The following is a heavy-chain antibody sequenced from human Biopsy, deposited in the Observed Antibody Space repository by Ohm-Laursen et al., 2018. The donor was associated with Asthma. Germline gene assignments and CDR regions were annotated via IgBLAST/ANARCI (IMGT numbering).Heavy chain of an antibody. J-gene: IGHJ4*02. Sequence: ESSVKVSCKASGCTVTRYAINWVRQAPGQGLEWMGWINTNTGNPTYAQGFTGRFVFSLDTSVNTAHLQISSLKAEDTAVYFCARMISYYDEMRDPFFDYWGQGTLVTVSS. CDR1: GCTVTRYA. V-gene: IGHV7-4-1*02. CDR3: ARMISYYDEMRDPFFDY. CDR2: INTNTGNP. D-gene: IGHD3-16*01.